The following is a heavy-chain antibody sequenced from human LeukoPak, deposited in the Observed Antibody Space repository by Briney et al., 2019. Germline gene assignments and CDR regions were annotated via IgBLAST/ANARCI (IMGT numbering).Heavy chain of an antibody. CDR1: GGSISSYY. J-gene: IGHJ6*03. V-gene: IGHV4-59*01. Sequence: SETLSLTCTVSGGSISSYYWSWIRQPPGKGLEWIGYIYYSGSTNYDPSLKSRVTISVDTPKNQFSLKLSSVTAADTAVYYCARGDLSGSSRGYYYYYMDVWGKGTTVTVSS. CDR2: IYYSGST. CDR3: ARGDLSGSSRGYYYYYMDV. D-gene: IGHD1-26*01.